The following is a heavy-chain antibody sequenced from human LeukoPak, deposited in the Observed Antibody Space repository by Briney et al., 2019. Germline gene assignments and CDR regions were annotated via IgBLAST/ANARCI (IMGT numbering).Heavy chain of an antibody. V-gene: IGHV3-33*01. D-gene: IGHD1-26*01. CDR1: GFTFSAYG. CDR2: IWYDGSDK. Sequence: GGSLRLSCAASGFTFSAYGMHWVRQAPGKGLEWVAIIWYDGSDKYYADSVKGRFTISRDNSKNPLYLQMSSLRADDTALYYCARDAGSGRHSSWFDRWGQGTLVTVSS. J-gene: IGHJ5*02. CDR3: ARDAGSGRHSSWFDR.